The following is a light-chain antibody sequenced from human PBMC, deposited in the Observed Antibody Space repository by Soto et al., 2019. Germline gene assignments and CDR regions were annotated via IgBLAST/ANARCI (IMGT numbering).Light chain of an antibody. V-gene: IGKV3D-15*01. CDR3: QQYNNWPPIT. CDR1: QSVSSN. Sequence: IVLTQSPATLSVSPGARDPLSCRASQSVSSNLAWHQQRPGQAPRLLIYGASTRATGVPARFSGGGSGTEFTLTISSLQSEDFAVYYCQQYNNWPPITFGQGTRLEI. J-gene: IGKJ5*01. CDR2: GAS.